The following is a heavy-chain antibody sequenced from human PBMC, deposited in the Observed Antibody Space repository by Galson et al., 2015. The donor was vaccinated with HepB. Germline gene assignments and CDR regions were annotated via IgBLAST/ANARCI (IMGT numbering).Heavy chain of an antibody. CDR2: INAGNGNT. J-gene: IGHJ4*02. Sequence: SVKVSCKASGYTFTSYAMHWVRQAPGQRLEWMGWINAGNGNTKYSQKFQGRVTITRDTSASTAYMELSSLRSEDTAVYYCARDSVMITFGGVIVIGYYFDYWGQGTLVTVSS. D-gene: IGHD3-16*02. CDR1: GYTFTSYA. V-gene: IGHV1-3*01. CDR3: ARDSVMITFGGVIVIGYYFDY.